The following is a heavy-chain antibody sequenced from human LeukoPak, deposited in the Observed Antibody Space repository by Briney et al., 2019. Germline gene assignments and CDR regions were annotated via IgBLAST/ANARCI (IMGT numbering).Heavy chain of an antibody. CDR1: GFTFSSYA. D-gene: IGHD6-13*01. J-gene: IGHJ4*02. CDR3: ARDGISFIAAAVPFDY. V-gene: IGHV3-21*01. Sequence: GGSLRLSCAASGFTFSSYAMSWVRQAPGRGLEWVSSISSSSYIYYADSVKGRFTISRDNAKNSLYLQMNSLRAEDTAVYYCARDGISFIAAAVPFDYWGQGTLVTVSS. CDR2: ISSSSYI.